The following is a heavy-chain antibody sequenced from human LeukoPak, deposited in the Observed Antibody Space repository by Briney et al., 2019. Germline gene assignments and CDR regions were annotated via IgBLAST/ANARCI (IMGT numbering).Heavy chain of an antibody. CDR3: ARTPYDSSGYYSDY. V-gene: IGHV1-8*01. D-gene: IGHD3-22*01. Sequence: ASVKVSCKASGYTFTSYDNNWVRQATGQGLEWMGWMNPSSGNTGYAQKFQGRVTMTRNTSISTAYMQLSSLRSDDTAVYYCARTPYDSSGYYSDYWGQGTLVTVSS. CDR2: MNPSSGNT. CDR1: GYTFTSYD. J-gene: IGHJ4*02.